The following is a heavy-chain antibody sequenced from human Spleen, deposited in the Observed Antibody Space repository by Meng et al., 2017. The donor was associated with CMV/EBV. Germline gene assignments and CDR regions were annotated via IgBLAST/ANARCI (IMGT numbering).Heavy chain of an antibody. V-gene: IGHV1-2*02. CDR2: VSPNSGGT. Sequence: ASVKVSCKASGYSFTDFYIHWLRQAPGQGLQWMGWVSPNSGGTNYAQNFQGRVTLTRDTSINTAYMDLTRLTFDDTAIYYCARFRGVYSRGWIDYWGQGTLVTVSS. J-gene: IGHJ4*02. CDR1: GYSFTDFY. CDR3: ARFRGVYSRGWIDY. D-gene: IGHD6-19*01.